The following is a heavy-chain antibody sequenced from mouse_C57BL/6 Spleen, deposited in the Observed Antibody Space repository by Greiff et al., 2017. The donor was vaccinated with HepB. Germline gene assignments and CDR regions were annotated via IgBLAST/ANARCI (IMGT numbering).Heavy chain of an antibody. CDR3: ARTTTVVYFDY. D-gene: IGHD1-1*01. Sequence: VQLQQSGAELVKPGASVKISCKASGYAFSSYWMNWVKQRPGKGLEWIGQIYPGDGDTNYNGKFKGKATLTADKSSSTAYMQLSSLTSEDSAVYCCARTTTVVYFDYWGQGTTLTVSS. J-gene: IGHJ2*01. V-gene: IGHV1-80*01. CDR2: IYPGDGDT. CDR1: GYAFSSYW.